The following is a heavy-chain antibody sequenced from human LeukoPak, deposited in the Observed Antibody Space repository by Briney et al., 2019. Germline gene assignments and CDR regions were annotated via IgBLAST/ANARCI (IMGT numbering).Heavy chain of an antibody. V-gene: IGHV3-48*03. D-gene: IGHD6-13*01. Sequence: GGSLRLSCAASGFTFSSYEMNWVRQAPGKGLEWVSYISSSGSTIYYADSVKGRFTNSRDNAKNSLYLQMNSLRAEDTAVYYCARDWWQQPFDYWGQGTLVTVSS. CDR3: ARDWWQQPFDY. CDR1: GFTFSSYE. J-gene: IGHJ4*02. CDR2: ISSSGSTI.